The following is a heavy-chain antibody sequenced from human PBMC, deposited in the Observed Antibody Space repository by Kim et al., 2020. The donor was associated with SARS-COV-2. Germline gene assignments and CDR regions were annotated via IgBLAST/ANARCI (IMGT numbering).Heavy chain of an antibody. CDR3: ARDRGVAAAGTGRSYFDY. Sequence: KSRITINPDTSKNQFSLQLNSVTPEDTAVYYCARDRGVAAAGTGRSYFDYWGQGTLVTVSS. J-gene: IGHJ4*02. V-gene: IGHV6-1*01. D-gene: IGHD6-13*01.